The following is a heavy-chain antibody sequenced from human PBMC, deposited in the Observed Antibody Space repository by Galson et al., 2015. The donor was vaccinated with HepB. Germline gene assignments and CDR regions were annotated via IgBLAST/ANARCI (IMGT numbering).Heavy chain of an antibody. CDR3: ARGVTYYDYVWGSYRMGYFDY. D-gene: IGHD3-16*02. J-gene: IGHJ4*02. CDR1: GGSISSYY. V-gene: IGHV4-59*01. CDR2: IYYSGST. Sequence: LSLTCTVSGGSISSYYWSWIRQPPGKGLEWIGYIYYSGSTNYNPSLKSRVTISVDTSKNQFSLKLSSVTAADTAVYYCARGVTYYDYVWGSYRMGYFDYWGQGTLVTVSS.